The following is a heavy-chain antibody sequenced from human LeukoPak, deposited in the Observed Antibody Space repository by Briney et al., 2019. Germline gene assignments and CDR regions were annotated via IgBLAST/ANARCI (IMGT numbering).Heavy chain of an antibody. J-gene: IGHJ1*01. V-gene: IGHV4-39*07. CDR1: GGSISSGSYY. CDR3: ARSYSGSFLY. Sequence: PSETLSLTCTVSGGSISSGSYYWGWIRQPPGKGLEFIGSVYHGGNTYYKASLKSRFTISLDTSKNQFSLRLSSVTAADTAVYYCARSYSGSFLYWGQGSLVTVSS. CDR2: VYHGGNT. D-gene: IGHD1-26*01.